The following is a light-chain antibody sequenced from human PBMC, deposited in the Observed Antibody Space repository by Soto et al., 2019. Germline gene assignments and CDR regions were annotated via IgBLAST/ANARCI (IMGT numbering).Light chain of an antibody. Sequence: DIEMTQSPSTLSASVGDRVTITCRASQSISSWLAWYQQKPGKAPKLLIYKASSLESGVTSRFSGSGSGTEFTLTISSLQPDDFATYYCQQYKSYFRTFGQGTKVEIK. V-gene: IGKV1-5*03. J-gene: IGKJ1*01. CDR3: QQYKSYFRT. CDR1: QSISSW. CDR2: KAS.